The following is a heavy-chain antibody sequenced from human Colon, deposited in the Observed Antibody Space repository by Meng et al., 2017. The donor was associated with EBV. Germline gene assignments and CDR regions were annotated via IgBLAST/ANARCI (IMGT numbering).Heavy chain of an antibody. V-gene: IGHV1-18*01. CDR2: ISVKNGEA. CDR1: CYIFTNYY. J-gene: IGHJ2*01. D-gene: IGHD6-13*01. Sequence: VLLQQSGDDPKTPWASLKVSWKASCYIFTNYYSNWVRQATGKGLEWMGWISVKNGEAKYPQNFQGRVTMTTDTTTSTAYMELRSLTSDDTAVYYCARYVPNGSFWYFDFWGRGTLVTVSS. CDR3: ARYVPNGSFWYFDF.